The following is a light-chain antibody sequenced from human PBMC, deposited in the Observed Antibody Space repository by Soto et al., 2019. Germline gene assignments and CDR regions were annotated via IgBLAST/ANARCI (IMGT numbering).Light chain of an antibody. CDR3: QQYYSSPPLT. Sequence: DIVMTQSPDSLAVSLGERATINCKSSQTVLYSSNNKNYLAWYQQKPGQPPKLLIYWASTRKSGVPDRFSGGGSGTDFTLTISSLQAEDEAVYYCQQYYSSPPLTFGGGTKVEIK. CDR2: WAS. J-gene: IGKJ4*01. V-gene: IGKV4-1*01. CDR1: QTVLYSSNNKNY.